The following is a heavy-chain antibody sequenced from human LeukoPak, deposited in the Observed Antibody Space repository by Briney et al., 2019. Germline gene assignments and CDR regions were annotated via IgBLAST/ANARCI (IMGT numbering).Heavy chain of an antibody. J-gene: IGHJ4*02. CDR1: GFTFSSYS. V-gene: IGHV3-48*01. CDR3: ARHISGSSISALRY. D-gene: IGHD1-26*01. Sequence: GGSLRLSCAASGFTFSSYSMNWVRQARGKGLEWVSYISSSSSTIYYVDSVKGRFTISRDNAKNSLYLQMNSLRAEDTAVYYCARHISGSSISALRYWGQGTLVTVSS. CDR2: ISSSSSTI.